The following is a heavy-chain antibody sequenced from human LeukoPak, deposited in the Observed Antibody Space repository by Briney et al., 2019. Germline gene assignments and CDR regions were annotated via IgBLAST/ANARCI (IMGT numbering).Heavy chain of an antibody. CDR2: ISGSGGST. D-gene: IGHD5-12*01. CDR3: ARSNGYDYHFDF. J-gene: IGHJ4*02. Sequence: GGSLRLSCAASGFTFSSYAIYWVRQAPGKGLEWVSAISGSGGSTYYADSVKGRFTISRDNSKNTLYLQMNSLRAEDTAVYYCARSNGYDYHFDFWGQGTLVTVSS. CDR1: GFTFSSYA. V-gene: IGHV3-23*01.